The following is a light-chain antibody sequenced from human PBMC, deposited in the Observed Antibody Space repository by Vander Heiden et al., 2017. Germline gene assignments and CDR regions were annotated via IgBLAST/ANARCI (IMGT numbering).Light chain of an antibody. CDR3: QQSYSTLRYT. CDR2: AAS. J-gene: IGKJ2*01. V-gene: IGKV1-39*01. CDR1: QSISSY. Sequence: DSQTTQSPSSLSASVGDRVTITCRASQSISSYLNWYQQKPGKAPKLLIYAASSLQSWVPSRFSGSGSGTDFTLTISSLQPEDFATYYCQQSYSTLRYTFGQGTKLEIK.